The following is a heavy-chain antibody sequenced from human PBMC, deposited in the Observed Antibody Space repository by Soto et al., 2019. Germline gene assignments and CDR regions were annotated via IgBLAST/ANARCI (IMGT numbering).Heavy chain of an antibody. CDR3: AKSRGSYGMDV. V-gene: IGHV4-59*08. Sequence: SETLSLTCTVSGGSIRNNYWSWIRQPPGKGLEWVGYIYYTGTSKYNPSLKSRVTISVDSSKNQFSLKLDSVTAADTAVYYCAKSRGSYGMDVWGQGTTVTVSS. CDR2: IYYTGTS. D-gene: IGHD3-10*01. J-gene: IGHJ6*01. CDR1: GGSIRNNY.